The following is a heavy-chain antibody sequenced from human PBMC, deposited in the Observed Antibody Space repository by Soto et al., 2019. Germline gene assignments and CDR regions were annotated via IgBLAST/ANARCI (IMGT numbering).Heavy chain of an antibody. CDR2: IWYDGSNK. Sequence: GGSLRLSCAASGFTFSSYGMHWVRQAPGKGLEWVAVIWYDGSNKYYADSVKGRFTISRDNSKNTLYLQMNSLRAEDTAVYYCARDRPVGATPTRHPFDDWGQGTRVTVSS. V-gene: IGHV3-33*01. CDR1: GFTFSSYG. J-gene: IGHJ4*02. D-gene: IGHD1-26*01. CDR3: ARDRPVGATPTRHPFDD.